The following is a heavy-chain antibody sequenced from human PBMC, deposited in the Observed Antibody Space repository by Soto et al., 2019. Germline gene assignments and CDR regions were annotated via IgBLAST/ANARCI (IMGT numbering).Heavy chain of an antibody. D-gene: IGHD5-18*01. CDR1: GGSVSSGDYY. CDR2: IYYRGST. Sequence: QVQLQESGPGLVKASETLSLTCTVSGGSVSSGDYYWSWVRQPPGKGLEWIGNIYYRGSTNNNPFPTSRATISVDTSQNQFSLKVSALTAADTAVYYCASIPVETSMIYSFDPLGQGTLVTFSS. J-gene: IGHJ5*02. CDR3: ASIPVETSMIYSFDP. V-gene: IGHV4-61*08.